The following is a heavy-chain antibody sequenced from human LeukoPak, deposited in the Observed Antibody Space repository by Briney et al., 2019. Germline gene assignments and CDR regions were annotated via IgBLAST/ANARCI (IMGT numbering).Heavy chain of an antibody. D-gene: IGHD3-3*01. V-gene: IGHV4-31*03. Sequence: SETLSLTCTVSGGSISSGDYYWSWIRRHPGKGLEWIGYIYYSGSTFYNPSLKSRVTISVDTSKNQFSLKLSSVTAADTAVYYCARGYDFWGGSSYGMDVWGQGTTVTVSS. CDR3: ARGYDFWGGSSYGMDV. CDR1: GGSISSGDYY. J-gene: IGHJ6*02. CDR2: IYYSGST.